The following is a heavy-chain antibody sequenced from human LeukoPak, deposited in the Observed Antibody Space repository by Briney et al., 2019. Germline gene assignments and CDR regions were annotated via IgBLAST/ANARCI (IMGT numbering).Heavy chain of an antibody. D-gene: IGHD5-12*01. CDR2: ISYEGSST. CDR1: GFIFSAYG. Sequence: GGSLRLSCAASGFIFSAYGMHWVRQAPGKGLEWVAVISYEGSSTYYAESVKGRFTISRDNSKNTLYLQMNSLKDEDTAIYYCAKDRGGGGYDFQWLDPWGQGTLVTVSS. CDR3: AKDRGGGGYDFQWLDP. V-gene: IGHV3-30*18. J-gene: IGHJ5*02.